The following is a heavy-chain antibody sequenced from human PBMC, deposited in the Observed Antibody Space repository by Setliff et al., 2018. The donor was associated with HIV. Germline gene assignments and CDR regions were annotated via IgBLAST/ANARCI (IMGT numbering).Heavy chain of an antibody. V-gene: IGHV4-59*11. CDR1: GGSISSHY. CDR2: IYNSGTT. CDR3: ARGGSAMVPGRNYWYFDL. J-gene: IGHJ2*01. D-gene: IGHD5-18*01. Sequence: SGTLSLTCTVSGGSISSHYWNWIRQPPGKGLEWIGYIYNSGTTNYNPSRSSRVATSVDTSKNQFSLKLSSVTAVDTAVYFCARGGSAMVPGRNYWYFDLWGRGTLVTVSS.